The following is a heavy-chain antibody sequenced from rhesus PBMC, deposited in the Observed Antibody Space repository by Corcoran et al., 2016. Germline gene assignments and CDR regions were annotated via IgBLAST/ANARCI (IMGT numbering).Heavy chain of an antibody. CDR3: ARALGGTYCSLDD. Sequence: QVQLQESGPGLVKPSETLSLTCAVSGGSISSSYYFWSWIRQAPGKGVEWIGYISYGGRTHYNPTLKSRVTNSRDTSETRFSLKLTSVTAADTAVYYCARALGGTYCSLDDWGQGVLVTVSS. D-gene: IGHD2-15*01. CDR2: ISYGGRT. CDR1: GGSISSSYYF. J-gene: IGHJ4*01. V-gene: IGHV4-122*02.